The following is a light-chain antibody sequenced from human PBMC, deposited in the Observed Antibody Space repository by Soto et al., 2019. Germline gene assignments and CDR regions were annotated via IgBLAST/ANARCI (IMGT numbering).Light chain of an antibody. CDR1: QSVSSSY. Sequence: DIVLTQSPGTLSLSPGERATLSCRASQSVSSSYLDWYQQKPGQAPRLLIYGASSRATGIPDRFSGSWSGTDFTLTISRLEPEDFAVYYCQQYCSSPPYTFGQGTKLEIK. J-gene: IGKJ2*01. V-gene: IGKV3-20*01. CDR2: GAS. CDR3: QQYCSSPPYT.